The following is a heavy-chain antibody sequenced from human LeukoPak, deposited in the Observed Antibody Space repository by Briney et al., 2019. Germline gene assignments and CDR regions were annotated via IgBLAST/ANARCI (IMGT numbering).Heavy chain of an antibody. J-gene: IGHJ4*02. CDR3: ARTPYSSSWTRDYYFDY. CDR2: VSYTGST. D-gene: IGHD6-13*01. Sequence: PSETLSLTCTVSGGSIRFYYWSWIREPPGKGREGIGYVSYTGSTNYNPSLKSRVTISVDTSKNQFSLKLSSVTAADTAVYYCARTPYSSSWTRDYYFDYWGQGTLVTVSS. V-gene: IGHV4-59*08. CDR1: GGSIRFYY.